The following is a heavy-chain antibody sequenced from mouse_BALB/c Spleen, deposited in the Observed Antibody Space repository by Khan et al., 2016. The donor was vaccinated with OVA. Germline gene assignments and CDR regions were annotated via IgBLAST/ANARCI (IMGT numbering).Heavy chain of an antibody. Sequence: QVQLQQPGAELVRPGASVKLSCKASGYTFTSFWMNWVKQRPGQSLEWIGMIDPSDSTTHYNQMFTDKATLTVDKSSHTSYMQLSSLTSDDSAVYCGARGGYGNSFAFWGQGTLVTVSA. V-gene: IGHV1-61*01. CDR3: ARGGYGNSFAF. J-gene: IGHJ3*01. D-gene: IGHD2-1*01. CDR2: IDPSDSTT. CDR1: GYTFTSFW.